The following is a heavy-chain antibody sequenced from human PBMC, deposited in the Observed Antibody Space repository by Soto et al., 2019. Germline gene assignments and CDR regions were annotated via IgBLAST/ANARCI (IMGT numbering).Heavy chain of an antibody. CDR1: GYTLTELS. V-gene: IGHV1-24*01. CDR3: ATAGYYYDSSGYPYYFDY. Sequence: ASVKVSCKVSGYTLTELSMHWVRQAPGKGLEWMGGFDPEDGETIYAQKFQGRVTMTEDTSTDTAYMELSSLRPEDTAVYYCATAGYYYDSSGYPYYFDYWGQGTLVTVSS. J-gene: IGHJ4*02. CDR2: FDPEDGET. D-gene: IGHD3-22*01.